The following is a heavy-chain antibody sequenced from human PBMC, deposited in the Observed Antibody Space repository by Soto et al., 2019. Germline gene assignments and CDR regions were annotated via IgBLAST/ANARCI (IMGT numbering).Heavy chain of an antibody. CDR1: GFTFSSYA. CDR3: VKAWIQLWGYYYYGMDV. V-gene: IGHV3-64D*08. CDR2: ISSNGGST. J-gene: IGHJ6*02. Sequence: PGGSLRLSCSASGFTFSSYAMHWVRQAPGKGLEYVSAISSNGGSTYYADSVKGRFTISRDNSKNTLYLQMSSLRAEDTAVYYCVKAWIQLWGYYYYGMDVWGQGTTVTAP. D-gene: IGHD5-18*01.